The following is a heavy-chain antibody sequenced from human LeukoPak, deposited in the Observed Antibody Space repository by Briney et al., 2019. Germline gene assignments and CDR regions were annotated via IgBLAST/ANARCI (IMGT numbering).Heavy chain of an antibody. V-gene: IGHV4-34*01. D-gene: IGHD3-16*01. CDR1: AASVSAYY. CDR3: AILAGQLGFED. Sequence: NTSETLSLTCPLYAASVSAYYWSCIRHPPGKGLECIGEINHSGSTSYNAPRKSRVTISVNTSKNQFFLKRASLAAPDPAFIYCAILAGQLGFEDWGGGTLVTVSS. J-gene: IGHJ4*02. CDR2: INHSGST.